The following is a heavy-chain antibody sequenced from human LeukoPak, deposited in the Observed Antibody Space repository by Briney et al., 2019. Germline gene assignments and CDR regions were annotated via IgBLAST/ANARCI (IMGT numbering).Heavy chain of an antibody. J-gene: IGHJ6*03. Sequence: ASVKVSCKASGYTFTSYGISWVRQAPGQRLEWMGWISAYNGNTNYAQKLQGRVTMTTDTSTSTAYMELRSLRSDDTAVYYCARTAHIYSSSWLSYYYYMDVWGKGTTVTVSS. V-gene: IGHV1-18*01. CDR2: ISAYNGNT. CDR1: GYTFTSYG. D-gene: IGHD6-13*01. CDR3: ARTAHIYSSSWLSYYYYMDV.